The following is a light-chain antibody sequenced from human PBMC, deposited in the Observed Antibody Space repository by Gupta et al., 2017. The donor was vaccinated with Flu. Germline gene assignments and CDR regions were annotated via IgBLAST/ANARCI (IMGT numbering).Light chain of an antibody. CDR2: DVS. J-gene: IGLJ1*01. Sequence: RAISISCTGKSSDVGSSHYVSWYHKHPGKAPKLIIFDVSNRSPGVSSRFSGSKSGNTASLTISGLQADDETYYYCSSYTSTHTYYVFGSGTKVTVL. CDR1: SSDVGSSHY. V-gene: IGLV2-14*03. CDR3: SSYTSTHTYYV.